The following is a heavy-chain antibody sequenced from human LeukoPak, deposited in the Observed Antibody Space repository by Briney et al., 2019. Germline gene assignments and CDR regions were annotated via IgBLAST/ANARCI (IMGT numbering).Heavy chain of an antibody. V-gene: IGHV4-34*01. Sequence: SETLSLTCAVYGGSFSGYYWSWIRQPPGKGPEWIGEINHSGSTNYNPSLKSRVTISVDTSKNQFSLKLSSVTAADTAVYYCARHVSYSSGWYPWFDPWGQGTLVTVSS. J-gene: IGHJ5*02. D-gene: IGHD6-19*01. CDR3: ARHVSYSSGWYPWFDP. CDR2: INHSGST. CDR1: GGSFSGYY.